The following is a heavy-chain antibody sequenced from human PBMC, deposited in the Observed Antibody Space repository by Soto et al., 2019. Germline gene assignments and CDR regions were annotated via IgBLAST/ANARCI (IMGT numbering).Heavy chain of an antibody. CDR2: INHSGST. Sequence: SETLSLTCAVYGGSFSGYYWSWIRQPPGKGLEWIGEINHSGSTNYNPSLKSRVTISVDTSKNQLALKLSPVTAADTAVYYCARVRRKRYWISTSCIGGGKWFDPLGQGTLVTVSS. CDR1: GGSFSGYY. J-gene: IGHJ5*02. D-gene: IGHD2-2*01. V-gene: IGHV4-34*01. CDR3: ARVRRKRYWISTSCIGGGKWFDP.